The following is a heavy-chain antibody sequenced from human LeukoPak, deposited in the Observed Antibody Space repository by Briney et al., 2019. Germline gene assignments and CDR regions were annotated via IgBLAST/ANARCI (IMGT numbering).Heavy chain of an antibody. CDR1: GFTFSSYW. J-gene: IGHJ4*02. D-gene: IGHD3-22*01. CDR3: ARDRDYYDSSGLN. V-gene: IGHV3-7*03. CDR2: IKQDGSEK. Sequence: GGSLRLSCAASGFTFSSYWMSWVRQAPGKGLEWVANIKQDGSEKYYVDSVKGRFTISRDNAKNSLYLQMNSLRAEDTAVYHCARDRDYYDSSGLNWGQGTLVTVSS.